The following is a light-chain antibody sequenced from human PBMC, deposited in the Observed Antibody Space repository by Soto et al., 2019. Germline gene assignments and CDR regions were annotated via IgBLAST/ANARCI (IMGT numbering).Light chain of an antibody. V-gene: IGKV1-39*01. CDR3: QQSYSTPPYT. CDR2: ATS. Sequence: DIQMTQSPSSLSASVGDRVTITCRASQSISNYLNWYQQKPGQAPKLLIYATSNLQRGVPSRFSGSGSGTDFTIPISSLLPEDFATYYCQQSYSTPPYTFGQGTNLEIK. J-gene: IGKJ2*01. CDR1: QSISNY.